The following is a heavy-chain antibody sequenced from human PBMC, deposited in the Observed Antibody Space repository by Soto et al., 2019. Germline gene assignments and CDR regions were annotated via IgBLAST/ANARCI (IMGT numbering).Heavy chain of an antibody. CDR2: INPTDGST. J-gene: IGHJ4*02. CDR1: GYTFTDYY. D-gene: IGHD3-16*01. CDR3: ARDPRGTASRFDY. Sequence: QVQLVQSGAEVKKPGASVKVSCTASGYTFTDYYIHWVRQAPGQGLEWMGIINPTDGSTSYPQKFQDRVTMTRDTSTSSVYMELSSLTSADPAIYYCARDPRGTASRFDYWGQGTLVTVSS. V-gene: IGHV1-46*01.